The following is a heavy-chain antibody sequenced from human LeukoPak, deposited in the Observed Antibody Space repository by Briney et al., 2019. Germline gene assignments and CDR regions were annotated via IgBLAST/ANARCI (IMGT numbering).Heavy chain of an antibody. Sequence: PSQTLSLTCTVSGGSISSGGYYWSWIHQHPGKGLEWIGYIYYSGSTYYNPSLKSRVTISVDTSKNQFSLKLSSVTAADTAVYYCARGERLFSNDYGDPNWFDPWGQGTLVTVSS. J-gene: IGHJ5*02. D-gene: IGHD4-17*01. CDR1: GGSISSGGYY. V-gene: IGHV4-31*03. CDR2: IYYSGST. CDR3: ARGERLFSNDYGDPNWFDP.